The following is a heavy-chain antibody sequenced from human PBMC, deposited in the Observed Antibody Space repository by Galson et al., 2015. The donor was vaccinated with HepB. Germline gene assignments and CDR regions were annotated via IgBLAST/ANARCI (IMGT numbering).Heavy chain of an antibody. J-gene: IGHJ4*02. CDR1: GYSFTSYW. D-gene: IGHD3-22*01. CDR3: ARYAAEYYYDSSGYPGY. Sequence: QSGAEVKKPGESLKISCKGSGYSFTSYWIGWVRQMPGKGLEWMGIIYPGDSDTRYSPSIQGQVTISADKSISTAYLQWSSLKASDTAMYYCARYAAEYYYDSSGYPGYWGQGTLVTVSS. CDR2: IYPGDSDT. V-gene: IGHV5-51*01.